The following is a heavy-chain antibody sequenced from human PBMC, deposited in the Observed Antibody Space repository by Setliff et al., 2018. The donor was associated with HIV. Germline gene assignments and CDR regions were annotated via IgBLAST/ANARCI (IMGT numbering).Heavy chain of an antibody. J-gene: IGHJ6*02. Sequence: ASVKVSCKASGGSFSSFGINWVRQAPGQGPEWMGGVIPMYITVNYAQKFQGRVTITTDEPTSTAYMELSGLRSEDTAVYYCAKDDYGDYGSSYYFGMDVWGQGTTVTVSS. V-gene: IGHV1-69*05. CDR2: VIPMYITV. D-gene: IGHD4-17*01. CDR3: AKDDYGDYGSSYYFGMDV. CDR1: GGSFSSFG.